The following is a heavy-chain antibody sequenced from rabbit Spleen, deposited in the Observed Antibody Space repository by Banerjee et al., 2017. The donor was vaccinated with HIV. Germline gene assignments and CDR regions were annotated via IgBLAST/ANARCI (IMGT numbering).Heavy chain of an antibody. Sequence: QSLEESGGDLVKPGASLTLTCTASGIDFSSSYYMCWVRQPPGKGLEWIACIYAGSSGYTYYASWAKGRFTISKTSSTTVTLQMTSLTAADTATYFCARDTGTSFSSYGMDLWGQGTLVTVS. CDR3: ARDTGTSFSSYGMDL. V-gene: IGHV1S40*01. CDR1: GIDFSSSYY. D-gene: IGHD8-1*01. CDR2: IYAGSSGYT. J-gene: IGHJ6*01.